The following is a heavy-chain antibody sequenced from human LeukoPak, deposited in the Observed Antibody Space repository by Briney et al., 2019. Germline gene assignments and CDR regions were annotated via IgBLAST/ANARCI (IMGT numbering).Heavy chain of an antibody. CDR1: GFTFSSYS. CDR3: ARDNGGSYFFDS. CDR2: ISSSGSTI. J-gene: IGHJ4*02. V-gene: IGHV3-48*02. D-gene: IGHD1-26*01. Sequence: GGSLRLSCAASGFTFSSYSMNWVRQAPGKGLEWVSYISSSGSTIYYADTAKSRFTISRDNAKNSLYLQMNSLRDEDRSVYYCARDNGGSYFFDSWGQGTLVTVSS.